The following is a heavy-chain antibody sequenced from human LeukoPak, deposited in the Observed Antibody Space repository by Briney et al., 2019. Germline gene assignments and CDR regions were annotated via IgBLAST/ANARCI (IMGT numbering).Heavy chain of an antibody. D-gene: IGHD3-3*01. V-gene: IGHV3-7*01. CDR2: IKQDGSEK. J-gene: IGHJ4*02. CDR1: GFTFSSYW. Sequence: GGSLRLSCAASGFTFSSYWMSWVRQTPGKGLEWVANIKQDGSEKYYVDSVKGRFTISRDNAKNSLYLQMNSLRAEDTAVYYCARLWSGYPYYFDYWGQGTLVTVPS. CDR3: ARLWSGYPYYFDY.